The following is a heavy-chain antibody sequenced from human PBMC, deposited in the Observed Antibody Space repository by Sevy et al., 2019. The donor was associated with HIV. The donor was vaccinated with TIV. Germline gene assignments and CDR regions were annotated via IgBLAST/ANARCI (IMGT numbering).Heavy chain of an antibody. V-gene: IGHV3-30*03. J-gene: IGHJ6*02. CDR1: GITFSYYS. D-gene: IGHD6-6*01. CDR2: ISYDGSAK. Sequence: GGSLRLSCVGSGITFSYYSMNWVRQAPGKGLEWVALISYDGSAKYYEDSVKGRFSISRDNSRNTLYLQMNSLKIEDTAMYYCARALAALPGYYYGMDVWGQGTTVTVSS. CDR3: ARALAALPGYYYGMDV.